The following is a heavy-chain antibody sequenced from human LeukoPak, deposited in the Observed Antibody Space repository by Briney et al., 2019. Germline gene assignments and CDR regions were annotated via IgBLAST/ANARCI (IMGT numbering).Heavy chain of an antibody. CDR2: VYTSGTT. Sequence: PSQTLSLTCTVSGGSISSGSYYWSWIRQPAGKGLDWIGRVYTSGTTNYNPSLKSRVTISLDTSKNQFSLKLSSVTAADTAVYYCARQGAAAGPLKDWGQGTLVTVSS. J-gene: IGHJ4*02. CDR3: ARQGAAAGPLKD. CDR1: GGSISSGSYY. D-gene: IGHD6-13*01. V-gene: IGHV4-61*02.